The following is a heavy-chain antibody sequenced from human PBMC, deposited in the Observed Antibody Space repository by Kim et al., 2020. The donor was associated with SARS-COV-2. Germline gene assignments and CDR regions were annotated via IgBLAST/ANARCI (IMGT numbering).Heavy chain of an antibody. CDR1: GFTFSSYS. J-gene: IGHJ4*02. CDR2: IRSSTSYI. CDR3: ARAAAADHLTPSDY. V-gene: IGHV3-21*01. D-gene: IGHD6-13*01. Sequence: GGSLRLSCAASGFTFSSYSMNWVRQAPGKGLEWVSSIRSSTSYIYYADSVKGRFTISRDNAKNSLYLQMNSLRAEDTAVYYCARAAAADHLTPSDYWGQGTLVTVSS.